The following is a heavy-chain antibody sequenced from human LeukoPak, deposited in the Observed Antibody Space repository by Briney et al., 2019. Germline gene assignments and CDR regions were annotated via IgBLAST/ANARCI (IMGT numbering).Heavy chain of an antibody. CDR2: INPNSGGT. D-gene: IGHD2-2*01. CDR1: GYTFTGYY. V-gene: IGHV1-2*02. CDR3: ARAYCSTTTCPRGYYHYSVDV. Sequence: ASVKVSCKASGYTFTGYYIHWVRQAPGQGLEWMGWINPNSGGTDYAQKFQGRVTMTRDTSINTAYMDLSRVTSDDTAVSYCARAYCSTTTCPRGYYHYSVDVWGKGTPVTVSS. J-gene: IGHJ6*03.